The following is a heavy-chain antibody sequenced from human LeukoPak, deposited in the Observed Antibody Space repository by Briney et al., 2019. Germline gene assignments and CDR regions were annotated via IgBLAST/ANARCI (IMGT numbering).Heavy chain of an antibody. CDR2: IYYSGTT. D-gene: IGHD3-3*01. V-gene: IGHV4-61*01. CDR1: GGSVSSETYY. Sequence: SETLSLTCTVSGGSVSSETYYWSWIRQPPGKGLEWIGYIYYSGTTNYNPSLKSRATISVDTSKNQFSLKLSSVTAADTAVYYCARVASGYDVFDIWGQGTMVTVSS. J-gene: IGHJ3*02. CDR3: ARVASGYDVFDI.